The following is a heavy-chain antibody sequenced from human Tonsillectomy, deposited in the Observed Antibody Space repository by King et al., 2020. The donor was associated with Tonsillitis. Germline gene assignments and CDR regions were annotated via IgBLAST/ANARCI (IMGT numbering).Heavy chain of an antibody. CDR2: ISGSGGST. CDR3: AKDRAAMITPTGSMDV. D-gene: IGHD5-18*01. CDR1: TFTFSSYA. Sequence: VQLVESGGGLVQPGGSLRLSCTASTFTFSSYAMSWVRQAPGKGLEWGSGISGSGGSTFYADSVKGRLTISRDNSKNTLSVQMNSLRAEDTAQYYWAKDRAAMITPTGSMDVWGQGTTVTVSS. J-gene: IGHJ6*02. V-gene: IGHV3-23*04.